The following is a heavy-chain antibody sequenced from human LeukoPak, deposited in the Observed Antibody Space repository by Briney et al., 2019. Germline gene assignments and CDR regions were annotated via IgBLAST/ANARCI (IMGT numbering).Heavy chain of an antibody. CDR1: GGTFSSYA. D-gene: IGHD2-21*02. CDR2: IIPILGIA. V-gene: IGHV1-69*04. Sequence: ASVKVSCKASGGTFSSYAISWVRQAPGQGLEWMGRIIPILGIANYAQKFQGRVTITADKSTSTAYMELSSLRSEDTAVYYCARDPHAHFPYCGGDCYSIGWFDPWGQGTLVTVSS. J-gene: IGHJ5*02. CDR3: ARDPHAHFPYCGGDCYSIGWFDP.